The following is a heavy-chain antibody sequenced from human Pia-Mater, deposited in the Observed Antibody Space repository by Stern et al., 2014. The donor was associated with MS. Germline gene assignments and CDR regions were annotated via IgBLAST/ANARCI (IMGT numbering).Heavy chain of an antibody. Sequence: VQLMQSGAEVKKPGASVKVSCKASGYTFTGYYMHLVRQAPGQGLEWMGRINPNSGGTNYAQKFQGRVTMTRDTSISTAYMELSRLRSDDTAVYYCARSNYCSGGSCYYYYGMDVWGQGTTVTVSS. D-gene: IGHD2-15*01. CDR3: ARSNYCSGGSCYYYYGMDV. V-gene: IGHV1-2*06. CDR1: GYTFTGYY. J-gene: IGHJ6*02. CDR2: INPNSGGT.